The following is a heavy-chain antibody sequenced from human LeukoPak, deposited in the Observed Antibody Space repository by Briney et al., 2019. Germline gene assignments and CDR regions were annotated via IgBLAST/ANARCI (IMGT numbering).Heavy chain of an antibody. Sequence: ASVKVSCKASGYTFTSYDINWVRQATGQGLEWMGWMNPNSGNTGYAQKFQGRVTITRNTSISTAYMELSSLRSDDTAVYYCARDRPMMGADPWGQGTLVTVSS. D-gene: IGHD6-6*01. CDR1: GYTFTSYD. CDR2: MNPNSGNT. J-gene: IGHJ5*02. CDR3: ARDRPMMGADP. V-gene: IGHV1-8*03.